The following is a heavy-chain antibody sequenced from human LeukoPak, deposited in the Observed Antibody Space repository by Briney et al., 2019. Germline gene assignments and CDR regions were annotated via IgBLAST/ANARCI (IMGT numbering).Heavy chain of an antibody. Sequence: ASVKVSCKASGYTFTGYYMHWVRQAPGQGLEWMGWINPNSGGTNYAQRFQGRVTMTRDTSISTAYMELSRLRSDDTAVYYCARVVYAIYYFDYWGQGTLVTVSS. V-gene: IGHV1-2*02. CDR2: INPNSGGT. CDR1: GYTFTGYY. CDR3: ARVVYAIYYFDY. J-gene: IGHJ4*02. D-gene: IGHD2-8*01.